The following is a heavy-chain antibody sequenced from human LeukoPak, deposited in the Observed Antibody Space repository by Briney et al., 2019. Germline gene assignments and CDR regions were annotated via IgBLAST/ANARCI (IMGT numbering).Heavy chain of an antibody. J-gene: IGHJ2*01. Sequence: GGSLRLSCAASGFSVSSNYMSWVRQAPGKGLEWVSVIYSGGSTYYADSVKGRFTISRDNSKNTVFLQMNSLRAEDTAVYYCARGERDYNILTGLYFWYFDLWGRGTLVTVSS. V-gene: IGHV3-53*01. CDR1: GFSVSSNY. D-gene: IGHD3-9*01. CDR2: IYSGGST. CDR3: ARGERDYNILTGLYFWYFDL.